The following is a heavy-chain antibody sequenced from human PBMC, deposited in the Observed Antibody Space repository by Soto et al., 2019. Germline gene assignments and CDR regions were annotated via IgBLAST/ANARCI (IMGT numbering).Heavy chain of an antibody. CDR1: GGPFISYA. Sequence: SVKVSCKASGGPFISYAIIWVRQAPGQGLEWMGGIIPIFGTANYAQKFQGRVTITADKSTSTAYMELSSLRSEDTAVYYCARDHGSMVRGVIHTKYYYGMDVWGQGTTVTVSS. CDR2: IIPIFGTA. V-gene: IGHV1-69*06. D-gene: IGHD3-10*01. J-gene: IGHJ6*02. CDR3: ARDHGSMVRGVIHTKYYYGMDV.